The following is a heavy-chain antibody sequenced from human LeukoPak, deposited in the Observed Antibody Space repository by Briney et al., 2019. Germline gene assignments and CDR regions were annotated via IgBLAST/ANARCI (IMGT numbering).Heavy chain of an antibody. CDR1: GFTVRTNH. Sequence: GGSLRLSCVASGFTVRTNHMNWVRQAPGRGLEWVSVIYNGGSTYYADSVKGRFTISRDNSKNTLYLQLNSLRVEDTAVYYCAKGRDGYNDYWGQGTLVTVSS. CDR3: AKGRDGYNDY. V-gene: IGHV3-53*01. J-gene: IGHJ4*02. D-gene: IGHD5-24*01. CDR2: IYNGGST.